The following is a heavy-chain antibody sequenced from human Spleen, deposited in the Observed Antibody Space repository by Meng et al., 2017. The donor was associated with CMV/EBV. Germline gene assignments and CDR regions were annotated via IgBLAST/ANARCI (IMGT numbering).Heavy chain of an antibody. D-gene: IGHD3-10*01. J-gene: IGHJ6*02. Sequence: GESLKISCAASGFIVSNNYMSWDRQAPGKGLEWVSIIHSGGSTYYADSVKGRCTISRDNSKNTLHLQMNNLRAEDTAVYYCARGLLDSSDYYYYCLDVWGQGTAVTVSS. CDR1: GFIVSNNY. CDR3: ARGLLDSSDYYYYCLDV. V-gene: IGHV3-53*01. CDR2: IHSGGST.